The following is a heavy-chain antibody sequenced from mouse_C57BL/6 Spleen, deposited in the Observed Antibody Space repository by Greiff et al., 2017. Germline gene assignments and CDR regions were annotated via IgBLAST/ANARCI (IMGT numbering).Heavy chain of an antibody. Sequence: QVQLQQSGAELVRPGTSVKVSCKASGYAFTNYLIEWVKQRPGQGLEWIGVINPGSGGTNYNEKFKGKATLTADKASSTAYMQLSSLTSEDSAVYFCARALYGNPFAYWGQETLVTVSA. CDR3: ARALYGNPFAY. CDR2: INPGSGGT. D-gene: IGHD2-1*01. J-gene: IGHJ3*01. V-gene: IGHV1-54*01. CDR1: GYAFTNYL.